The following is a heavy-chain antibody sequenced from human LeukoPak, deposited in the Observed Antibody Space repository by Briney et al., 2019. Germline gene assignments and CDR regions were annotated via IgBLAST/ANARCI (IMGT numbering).Heavy chain of an antibody. CDR1: GYTFTGYY. CDR2: MSAYNGNT. V-gene: IGHV1-18*04. D-gene: IGHD2-2*01. CDR3: ARSSEYCSSTSCYVAYYYYYGMDV. J-gene: IGHJ6*02. Sequence: ASVKVSCKASGYTFTGYYMHWVRQAPGQGLEWMGWMSAYNGNTNYAQKLQGRVTMTTDTSTSTAYMELRSPRSDDTAVYYCARSSEYCSSTSCYVAYYYYYGMDVWGQGTTVTVSS.